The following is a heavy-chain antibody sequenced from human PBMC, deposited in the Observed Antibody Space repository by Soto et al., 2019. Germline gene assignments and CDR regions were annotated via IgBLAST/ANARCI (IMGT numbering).Heavy chain of an antibody. J-gene: IGHJ4*02. Sequence: QITLKESGPTLVKPTQTLTLTCTFSGFSLSTSGVGVGWIRQPPGKALEWLAFLYWDDDKRYSPSLKSRLTLTKDTSKNQVLLTMTNTDPVDTATYYCARTSVNWGSRGLVDYWGQGTLVTVAS. V-gene: IGHV2-5*02. CDR1: GFSLSTSGVG. CDR3: ARTSVNWGSRGLVDY. CDR2: LYWDDDK. D-gene: IGHD7-27*01.